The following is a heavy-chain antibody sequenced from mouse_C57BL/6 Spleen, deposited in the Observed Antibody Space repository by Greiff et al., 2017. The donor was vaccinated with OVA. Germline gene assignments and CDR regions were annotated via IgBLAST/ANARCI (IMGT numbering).Heavy chain of an antibody. CDR3: ARYGSSLFDY. CDR1: GYTFTSYW. D-gene: IGHD1-1*01. V-gene: IGHV1-52*01. CDR2: IDPSDSET. Sequence: QVQLKQPGAELVRPGSSVKLSCKASGYTFTSYWMHWVKQRPIQGLEWIGNIDPSDSETHYNQKFKDKATLTVDKSSSTAYMQLSSLTSEDSAVYYCARYGSSLFDYWGQGTTLTVSS. J-gene: IGHJ2*01.